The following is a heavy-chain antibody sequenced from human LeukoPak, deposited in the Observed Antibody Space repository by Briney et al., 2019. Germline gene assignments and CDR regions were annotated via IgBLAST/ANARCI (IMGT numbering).Heavy chain of an antibody. J-gene: IGHJ4*02. CDR3: ARDYSGYEPYYFDY. V-gene: IGHV3-21*01. CDR2: ISSSRSYI. Sequence: GGSLRLSCAASGFTFSSYSMNWVRQAPGKGLEWVSSISSSRSYIYYADSVKGRFTISRDNAKNSLYLQMNSLRAEDTAVYYCARDYSGYEPYYFDYWGQGTLVTVSS. CDR1: GFTFSSYS. D-gene: IGHD5-12*01.